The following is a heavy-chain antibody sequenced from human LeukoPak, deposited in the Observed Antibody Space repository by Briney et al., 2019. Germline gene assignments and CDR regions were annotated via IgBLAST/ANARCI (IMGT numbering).Heavy chain of an antibody. Sequence: GGSLRLSCAASGFTFRSYDMHWVRQATGKGLESVSAIGTSDDTYYPDSVKGRFTISREDAKNSLYLQMNSLRAGDTAVYYCAREGGRGRAFDMWGQGTMVTVSS. J-gene: IGHJ3*02. V-gene: IGHV3-13*01. CDR3: AREGGRGRAFDM. D-gene: IGHD1-26*01. CDR1: GFTFRSYD. CDR2: IGTSDDT.